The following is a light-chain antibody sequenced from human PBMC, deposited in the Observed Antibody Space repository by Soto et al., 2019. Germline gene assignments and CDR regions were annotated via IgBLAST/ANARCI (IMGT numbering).Light chain of an antibody. CDR3: QRYNNWPLT. J-gene: IGKJ4*01. CDR2: DAS. Sequence: EIVMTQSPVTLSVSPGERATLSCRASQSVSDNLAWYQHKPGQTPRLLIYDASTRATGVPARFSGSGSGTEFTLTINSLQSEDFAVYYCQRYNNWPLTFGGGTKV. V-gene: IGKV3-15*01. CDR1: QSVSDN.